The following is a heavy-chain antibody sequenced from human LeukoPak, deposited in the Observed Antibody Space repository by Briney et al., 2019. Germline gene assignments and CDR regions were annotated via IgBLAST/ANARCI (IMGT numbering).Heavy chain of an antibody. V-gene: IGHV1-3*01. CDR3: ARGQGAVAGLDY. CDR2: INAGNGNT. J-gene: IGHJ4*02. D-gene: IGHD6-19*01. Sequence: ASVKVSCKASGYTFTSYAMHWVRQAPGQRLEWMGWINAGNGNTKYSQKFQGRVTITRDTSASTAYMELSSLRSEDTAVYYCARGQGAVAGLDYWGQGTLVTVSS. CDR1: GYTFTSYA.